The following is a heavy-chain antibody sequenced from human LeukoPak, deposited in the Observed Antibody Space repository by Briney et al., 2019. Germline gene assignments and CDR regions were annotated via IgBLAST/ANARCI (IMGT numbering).Heavy chain of an antibody. CDR2: ISGRSDST. CDR3: AKASGYYYDSSGYYLGAFDI. CDR1: GFTFSNYG. D-gene: IGHD3-22*01. V-gene: IGHV3-23*01. Sequence: GGSLRLSCAVSGFTFSNYGMNWVRQAPGKGLEWVSTISGRSDSTYYADSVKGRFTISRDNSKDTLYLQLNYLRAEDTAVYCCAKASGYYYDSSGYYLGAFDIWGPGTMVTVSS. J-gene: IGHJ3*02.